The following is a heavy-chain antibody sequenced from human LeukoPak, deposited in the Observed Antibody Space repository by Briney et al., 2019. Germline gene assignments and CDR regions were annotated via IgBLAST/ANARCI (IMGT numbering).Heavy chain of an antibody. Sequence: GGSLRLSCTASGFTFSDYWMTWVRQAPGKGVEWVANIKQDGSAKYYVDFVKGRFTISRDNAETSLYLQMDSLRVEDTATYYCARWRGSTSERSDYWGQGTLVTVSS. D-gene: IGHD2-2*01. CDR3: ARWRGSTSERSDY. CDR2: IKQDGSAK. V-gene: IGHV3-7*01. J-gene: IGHJ4*02. CDR1: GFTFSDYW.